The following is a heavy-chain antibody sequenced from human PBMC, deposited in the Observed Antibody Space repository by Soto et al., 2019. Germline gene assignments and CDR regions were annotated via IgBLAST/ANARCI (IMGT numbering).Heavy chain of an antibody. D-gene: IGHD2-21*02. Sequence: ASVKVSCKASGYTFTGYYMHWVRQAPGQGLEWMGWINPNSGGTNYAQKFQGWVTMTSDTSISTAYMELSRLRSDDTAVYYCARDRADSLSNYGMDVWGQGTTVTVSS. CDR1: GYTFTGYY. CDR3: ARDRADSLSNYGMDV. CDR2: INPNSGGT. J-gene: IGHJ6*02. V-gene: IGHV1-2*04.